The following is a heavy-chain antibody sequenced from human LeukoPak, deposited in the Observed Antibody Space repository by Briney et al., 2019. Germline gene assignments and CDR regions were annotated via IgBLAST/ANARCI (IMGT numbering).Heavy chain of an antibody. D-gene: IGHD6-19*01. CDR1: GFTFSSYW. Sequence: AGGSLRLSCAASGFTFSSYWMSWVRQAPGKGLEWVANIKQDGSEKYYVDSVKGRFTISRDNAKNSLYLQMNSLRAEDTAVYYCARDLYLGMPVAGDTTAAYWGQGTLVTVSS. CDR3: ARDLYLGMPVAGDTTAAY. V-gene: IGHV3-7*01. J-gene: IGHJ4*02. CDR2: IKQDGSEK.